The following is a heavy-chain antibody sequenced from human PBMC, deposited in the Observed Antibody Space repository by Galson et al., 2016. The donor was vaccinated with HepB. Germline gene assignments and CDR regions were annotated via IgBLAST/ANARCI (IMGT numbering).Heavy chain of an antibody. Sequence: SETLSLTCTVSGYSISSGYYWGWIRQPPGKGLEWIGNIYHGGRTYYNPSLQSRVTISVDTSKNQFSLNLNSVTAADTAVYYCARDEGAVVATIRAWGQGTLVTVSS. J-gene: IGHJ5*02. CDR2: IYHGGRT. CDR1: GYSISSGYY. D-gene: IGHD5-12*01. CDR3: ARDEGAVVATIRA. V-gene: IGHV4-38-2*02.